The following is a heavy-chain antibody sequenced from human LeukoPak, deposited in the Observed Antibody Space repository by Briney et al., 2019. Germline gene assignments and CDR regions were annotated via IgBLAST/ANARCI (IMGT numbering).Heavy chain of an antibody. CDR2: INPNSGDT. CDR1: GYSFTGYY. J-gene: IGHJ6*03. CDR3: ARGGLRVMVYRLYYMDV. D-gene: IGHD2-8*01. V-gene: IGHV1-2*02. Sequence: ASVKVSCKASGYSFTGYYMHWVRQAPGQGLEWMGWINPNSGDTKYAQKFQGRVTMTRDTSISTAYMELTRLRSDDTAVYYCARGGLRVMVYRLYYMDVWGKGTSVTVSS.